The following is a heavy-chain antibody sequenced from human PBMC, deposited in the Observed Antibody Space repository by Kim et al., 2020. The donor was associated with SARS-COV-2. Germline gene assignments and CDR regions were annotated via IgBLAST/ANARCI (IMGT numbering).Heavy chain of an antibody. Sequence: SETLSLTCTVSGGSISSSSYYWGWIRQPPGKGLEWIGSIYYSGSTYYNPSLKSRVTISVDTSKNQFSLKLSSVTAADTAVYYCVRVITMVRGVMCYFDYWGQGTLVTVSS. CDR3: VRVITMVRGVMCYFDY. D-gene: IGHD3-10*01. J-gene: IGHJ4*02. V-gene: IGHV4-39*01. CDR1: GGSISSSSYY. CDR2: IYYSGST.